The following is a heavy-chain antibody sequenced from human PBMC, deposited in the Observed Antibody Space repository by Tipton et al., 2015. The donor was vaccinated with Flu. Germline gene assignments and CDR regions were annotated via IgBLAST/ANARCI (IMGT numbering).Heavy chain of an antibody. V-gene: IGHV1-69*09. CDR2: IIPILGIA. CDR3: AREGLVVIQTYNWFDP. D-gene: IGHD3-22*01. Sequence: QLVQSGAEVRKPGSSVKVSCKASGGTFSSYALSWVRQAPGQGLEWMGRIIPILGIADYAQKFQGRVTITADTSTSTAYMELSSLRSEAPAVYYCAREGLVVIQTYNWFDPWGQGTLVTVSS. J-gene: IGHJ5*02. CDR1: GGTFSSYA.